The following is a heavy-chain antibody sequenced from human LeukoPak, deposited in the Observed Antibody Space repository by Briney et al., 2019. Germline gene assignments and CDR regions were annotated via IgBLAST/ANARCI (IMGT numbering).Heavy chain of an antibody. CDR1: GFTFSSYG. D-gene: IGHD6-19*01. Sequence: GGSLRLSCAASGFTFSSYGMHWVRQAPGKGLEWVAVISYDGSNNYYTDTVKGRFTISRDISTDTLYLQMNNLRTEDTAVYFCAKDRGVKGWFFDYYYYGMDVWGQGTTVIVSS. J-gene: IGHJ6*02. V-gene: IGHV3-30*18. CDR3: AKDRGVKGWFFDYYYYGMDV. CDR2: ISYDGSNN.